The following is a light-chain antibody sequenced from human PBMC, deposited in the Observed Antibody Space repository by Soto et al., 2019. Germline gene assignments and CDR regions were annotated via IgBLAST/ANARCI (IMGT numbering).Light chain of an antibody. CDR1: RTITGK. J-gene: IGKJ4*01. CDR2: GAS. Sequence: EIVMTQSPATLSVSPGERATLSCRASRTITGKLAWYQQKPGQAPRLLISGASTRATGIPARFSGSGSGTEFTLTISSLQSEDFAVYYCQQYYDYPPLIFGGGTKVEIK. CDR3: QQYYDYPPLI. V-gene: IGKV3-15*01.